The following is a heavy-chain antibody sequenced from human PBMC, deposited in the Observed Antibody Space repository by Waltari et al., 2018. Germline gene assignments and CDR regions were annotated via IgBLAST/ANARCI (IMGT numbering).Heavy chain of an antibody. D-gene: IGHD3-10*01. Sequence: EVQVVESGGGSVQPGGSLRLSCAASGFTFNSHWMSWVRQAPGKGREWVANIKPDASDKYYVDSVKGRFTISRDNAKNSLYLQMNSLRAEDTAIYYCARNKLRLDYWGPGTLVTVSS. CDR1: GFTFNSHW. CDR2: IKPDASDK. V-gene: IGHV3-7*01. J-gene: IGHJ4*02. CDR3: ARNKLRLDY.